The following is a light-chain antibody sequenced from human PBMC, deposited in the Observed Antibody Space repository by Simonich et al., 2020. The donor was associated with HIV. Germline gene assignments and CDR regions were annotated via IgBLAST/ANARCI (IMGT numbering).Light chain of an antibody. CDR1: QSIRSY. Sequence: IQLTQSPSFLSASVGDRITITCRASQSIRSYLAWYQQKPGKAPKLLIYAASTLQSGVPSRFSGGESGTEFTLTISSLQPEDFATYYCQQLKGYPPTFGQGTRVEF. J-gene: IGKJ1*01. V-gene: IGKV1-9*01. CDR2: AAS. CDR3: QQLKGYPPT.